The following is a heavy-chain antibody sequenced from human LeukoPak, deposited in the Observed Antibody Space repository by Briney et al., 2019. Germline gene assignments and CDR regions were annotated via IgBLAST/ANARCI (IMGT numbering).Heavy chain of an antibody. J-gene: IGHJ4*02. CDR1: GFTFSSYA. CDR3: ARVHYNTAMVDIDY. D-gene: IGHD5-18*01. V-gene: IGHV3-30-3*01. Sequence: PGRSLRLSCAASGFTFSSYAMHWVRQAPGKGLEWVAVISHDGNNKYNADSVKGRFTISRDNSKNTLYLQTNSLRAEDTAVYYCARVHYNTAMVDIDYWGQGTLVTVSS. CDR2: ISHDGNNK.